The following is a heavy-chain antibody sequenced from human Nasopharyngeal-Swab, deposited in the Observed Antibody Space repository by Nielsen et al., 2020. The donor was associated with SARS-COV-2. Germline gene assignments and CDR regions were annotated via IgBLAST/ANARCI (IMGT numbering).Heavy chain of an antibody. CDR2: IWYIGDNK. V-gene: IGHV3-33*01. CDR3: SSSLFLLPPLTLGDYYALDV. D-gene: IGHD3-16*01. Sequence: GESLKISCAASGFTFSSYAMHWVRQAPGKGLEWVALIWYIGDNKYYADSVKGRFTISRDNSKNTLYLQMNSLRAEDTAVYYFSSSLFLLPPLTLGDYYALDVWGPGTTVTVSS. CDR1: GFTFSSYA. J-gene: IGHJ6*02.